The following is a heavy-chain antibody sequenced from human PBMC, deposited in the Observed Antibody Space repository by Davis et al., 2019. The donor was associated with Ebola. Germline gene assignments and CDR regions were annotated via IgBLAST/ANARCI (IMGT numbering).Heavy chain of an antibody. V-gene: IGHV1-3*01. CDR1: GFTLTISV. CDR3: AREMGEVFHYGMDV. Sequence: ASVKVSCKASGFTLTISVIHWVRQAPGQRLEWMGWINAATGNTKYSQNFQGRVTITRDTSANTASMELSSLTSEDTAVYYCAREMGEVFHYGMDVWGQGTTVTVSS. J-gene: IGHJ6*02. CDR2: INAATGNT. D-gene: IGHD2-21*01.